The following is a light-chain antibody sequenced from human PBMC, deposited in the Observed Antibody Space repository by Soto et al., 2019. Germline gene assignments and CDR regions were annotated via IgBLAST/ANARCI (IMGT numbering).Light chain of an antibody. V-gene: IGKV3D-15*01. J-gene: IGKJ5*01. CDR2: GPS. CDR1: RSGSSN. Sequence: EIVMTQSPATLSVSPGERATLSCRASRSGSSNLAWYQQKPGQAPRLLIYGPSTRATGIPARFSGSGSGTEFTLTISRLQSEDFAIYYCHWYKTWPAITCGQGTRLEIK. CDR3: HWYKTWPAIT.